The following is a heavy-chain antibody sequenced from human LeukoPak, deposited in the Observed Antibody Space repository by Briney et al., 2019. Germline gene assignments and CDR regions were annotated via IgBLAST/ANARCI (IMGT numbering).Heavy chain of an antibody. D-gene: IGHD3-10*01. CDR3: ARENYFDY. CDR2: IKPDGSEK. V-gene: IGHV3-7*04. Sequence: GGSLRLSCAASGFTFSRFWVGWVRQVPGKGLEWVANIKPDGSEKNYGDSVRGRFTISRDNARNSLYLQMNSLRAEDTAVYYCARENYFDYWGQGTLVTVSS. J-gene: IGHJ4*02. CDR1: GFTFSRFW.